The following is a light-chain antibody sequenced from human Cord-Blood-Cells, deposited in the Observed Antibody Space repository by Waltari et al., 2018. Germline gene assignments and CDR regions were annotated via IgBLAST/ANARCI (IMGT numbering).Light chain of an antibody. J-gene: IGLJ1*01. Sequence: SVLTQPPSVSGAPGQRVTIPCPGSSSTIGAGSDVPWYQQLPGTAPKLLIYGNSNRPSGVPDRFSGSKSGTSASLAITGLQAEDEADYYCQSYDSSLSGYVFGTGTKVTVL. CDR2: GNS. CDR1: SSTIGAGSD. CDR3: QSYDSSLSGYV. V-gene: IGLV1-40*01.